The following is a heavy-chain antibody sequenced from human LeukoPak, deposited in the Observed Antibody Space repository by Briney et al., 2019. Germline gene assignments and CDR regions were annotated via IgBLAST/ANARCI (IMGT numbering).Heavy chain of an antibody. V-gene: IGHV3-23*01. J-gene: IGHJ4*02. D-gene: IGHD2-15*01. Sequence: GGSLRLSCAASGFTFSSYAMSWVRQAPGKGLEWVSAISGSGGSTYYEDSVKGRFTISRDNSKNTLYLQMNSLRAEDTAVYYCAKRNGSSVVVAAIPFDYWGQGTLVTVSS. CDR1: GFTFSSYA. CDR2: ISGSGGST. CDR3: AKRNGSSVVVAAIPFDY.